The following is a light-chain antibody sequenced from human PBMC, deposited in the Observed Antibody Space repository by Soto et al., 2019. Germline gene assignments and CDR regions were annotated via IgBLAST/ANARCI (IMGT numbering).Light chain of an antibody. CDR3: QQRSNWSPIT. J-gene: IGKJ5*01. CDR1: QSVSRY. CDR2: DAS. V-gene: IGKV3-11*01. Sequence: EIVLTHSPSTLSLSPGERATLSCMASQSVSRYLAWYQQKPGQAPRLLIYDASNRATGIPARFSGSGSGTDFTLTISSLEPEDFAVYYCQQRSNWSPITFGQGTRLEIK.